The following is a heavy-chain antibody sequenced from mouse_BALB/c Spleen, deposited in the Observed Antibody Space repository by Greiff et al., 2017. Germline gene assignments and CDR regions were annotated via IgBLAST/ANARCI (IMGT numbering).Heavy chain of an antibody. J-gene: IGHJ3*01. CDR3: ARAHYDYSAPVAY. CDR2: IDPYNGGT. Sequence: VQLQQSGPELGKPGASVKISCKASGYSFTGYNMYWVKQSHRKSLEWIGYIDPYNGGTSYNQKSKGKATLTVDKSSSTAYMHLNSLTSEDSAIYYCARAHYDYSAPVAYWGEGTLVTVSA. V-gene: IGHV1S135*01. D-gene: IGHD2-4*01. CDR1: GYSFTGYN.